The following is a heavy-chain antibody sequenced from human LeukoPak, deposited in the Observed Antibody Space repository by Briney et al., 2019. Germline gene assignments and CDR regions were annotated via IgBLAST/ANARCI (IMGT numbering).Heavy chain of an antibody. Sequence: SETLSLTCIVSGGSISGHYWTWIRQPPGKGLEWIGQIHYSGRPDYNPSLKSRVTISVDTSRNQLSLKVTSVTGADTAVYYCARFGVDYDMDVWGQGTTVTVSS. CDR2: IHYSGRP. V-gene: IGHV4-59*11. CDR3: ARFGVDYDMDV. D-gene: IGHD3-16*01. J-gene: IGHJ6*02. CDR1: GGSISGHY.